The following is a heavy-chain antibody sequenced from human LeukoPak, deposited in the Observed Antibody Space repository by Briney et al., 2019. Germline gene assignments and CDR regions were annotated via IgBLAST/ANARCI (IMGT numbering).Heavy chain of an antibody. D-gene: IGHD1-14*01. J-gene: IGHJ4*02. V-gene: IGHV3-53*05. CDR3: AKDSRNLPFDY. CDR1: GFTVNGNY. Sequence: PGGSLRLSCAASGFTVNGNYMSWVRQAPGKGLEWVSVIYSGGSTYYADSVKGRFTISRDNSKNTLYLQMNSLRAEDTALYYCAKDSRNLPFDYWGQGTQVTVSS. CDR2: IYSGGST.